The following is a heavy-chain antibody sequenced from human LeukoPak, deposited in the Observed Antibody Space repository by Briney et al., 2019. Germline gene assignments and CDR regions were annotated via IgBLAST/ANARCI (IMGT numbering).Heavy chain of an antibody. J-gene: IGHJ4*02. CDR2: IYYSTNT. V-gene: IGHV4-39*01. D-gene: IGHD6-19*01. CDR3: VRRVAGTFYFDK. Sequence: SETLSLTCSVSGESIKSTSNYWAWVRQPPGKGLEWIGHIYYSTNTYYNSSLKSRVTFSDDTSKNQVSLSLRSVTAADTALYFCVRRVAGTFYFDKWGEGSLVSVSS. CDR1: GESIKSTSNY.